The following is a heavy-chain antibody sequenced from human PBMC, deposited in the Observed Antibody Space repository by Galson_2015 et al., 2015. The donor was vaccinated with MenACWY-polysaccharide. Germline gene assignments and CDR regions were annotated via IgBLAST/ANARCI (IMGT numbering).Heavy chain of an antibody. D-gene: IGHD6-19*01. V-gene: IGHV5-51*01. J-gene: IGHJ6*02. CDR3: ARQGIAVAGIHGMDV. Sequence: QSGAEVKKPGESLKISCKGSGYSFTSYWIGWVRQMPGKGLEWMGIIYSGDSDTRYSPSFQGQVTISADKSISTAYLQWSSLKASDTAMYYCARQGIAVAGIHGMDVWGQGTTVTVSS. CDR2: IYSGDSDT. CDR1: GYSFTSYW.